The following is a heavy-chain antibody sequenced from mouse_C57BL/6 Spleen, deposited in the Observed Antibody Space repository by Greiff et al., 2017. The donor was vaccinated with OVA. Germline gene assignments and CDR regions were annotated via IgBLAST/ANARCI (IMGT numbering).Heavy chain of an antibody. V-gene: IGHV1-81*01. D-gene: IGHD1-1*01. Sequence: VKLMESGAELARPGASVKLSCKASGYTFTSYGISWVKQRTGQGLEWIGEIYPRSGNTYYNEKFKGKATLTADKSSSTAYMELRSLTSEDSAVYFCAMTYGSSAWFAYWGQGTLVTVSA. J-gene: IGHJ3*01. CDR1: GYTFTSYG. CDR2: IYPRSGNT. CDR3: AMTYGSSAWFAY.